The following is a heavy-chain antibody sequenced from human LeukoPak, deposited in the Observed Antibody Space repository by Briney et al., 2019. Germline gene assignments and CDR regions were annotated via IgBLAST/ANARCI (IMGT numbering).Heavy chain of an antibody. J-gene: IGHJ6*02. CDR1: GGSLSSYY. V-gene: IGHV4-59*01. CDR2: IYYTGTT. Sequence: SETLSLTCTVSGGSLSSYYWSWVRQPPGKGLEWIGYIYYTGTTNYNPSLKSRITILVDTSKNQFSLKLSSLTAADTAVYYCARRIAFYYYAMDVWGQGTTVTVSS. CDR3: ARRIAFYYYAMDV. D-gene: IGHD6-13*01.